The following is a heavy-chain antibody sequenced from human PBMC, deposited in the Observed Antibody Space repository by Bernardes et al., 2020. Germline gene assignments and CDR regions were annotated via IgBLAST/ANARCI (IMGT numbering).Heavy chain of an antibody. Sequence: GGSLRLSCAASGFTFSYYHMSWFRQAPGKGLEWVSYINTVGSTTYYADSVKGRFTISRDNAKKSLFLQLNSLRADDTAVYYCARETNTRDFDYWGQGTLVTVSS. CDR2: INTVGSTT. V-gene: IGHV3-11*01. D-gene: IGHD2-8*01. CDR3: ARETNTRDFDY. J-gene: IGHJ4*02. CDR1: GFTFSYYH.